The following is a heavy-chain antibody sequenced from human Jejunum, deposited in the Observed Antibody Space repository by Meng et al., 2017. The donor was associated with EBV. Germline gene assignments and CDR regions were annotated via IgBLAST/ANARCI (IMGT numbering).Heavy chain of an antibody. CDR1: GFTFNIAW. V-gene: IGHV3-15*01. Sequence: VDLVGLGGGLLEPGGSLSLSVSASGFTFNIAWMNGVRQAPGKGLEWVGLIRSKADGETTDYAAPVKGRFTISRDDSTDTLYLQMNSLQTEDAGVYYCTSGYTGPSHDGHWGQGTLVTVSS. D-gene: IGHD2-2*02. J-gene: IGHJ4*02. CDR2: IRSKADGETT. CDR3: TSGYTGPSHDGH.